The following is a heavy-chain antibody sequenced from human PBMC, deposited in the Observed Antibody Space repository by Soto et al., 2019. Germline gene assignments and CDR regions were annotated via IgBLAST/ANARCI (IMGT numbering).Heavy chain of an antibody. CDR1: GYTFTGYY. CDR3: ARESHSSSASFDAFDI. CDR2: INPNSGGT. V-gene: IGHV1-2*04. J-gene: IGHJ3*02. D-gene: IGHD6-13*01. Sequence: GASVKVSCKASGYTFTGYYMHWVRQAPGQGLEWMGWINPNSGGTNYAQKFQGWVTMTRDMSISTAYMELSRLRSDDTAVYYCARESHSSSASFDAFDIWGQGTMVTVSS.